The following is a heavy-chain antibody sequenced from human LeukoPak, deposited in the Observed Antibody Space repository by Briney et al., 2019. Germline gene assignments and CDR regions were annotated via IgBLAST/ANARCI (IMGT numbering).Heavy chain of an antibody. D-gene: IGHD3-22*01. J-gene: IGHJ4*02. CDR3: ASYYYDSSGYYFVDY. V-gene: IGHV4-59*01. CDR2: IYYSGST. CDR1: SGSISSYY. Sequence: SETLSLTCTVSSGSISSYYWSWIRQPPGKGLEWIGYIYYSGSTNYNPSLKSRVTISVDTSKNQFSLKLSSVTAADTAVYYCASYYYDSSGYYFVDYWGQGTLVTVSS.